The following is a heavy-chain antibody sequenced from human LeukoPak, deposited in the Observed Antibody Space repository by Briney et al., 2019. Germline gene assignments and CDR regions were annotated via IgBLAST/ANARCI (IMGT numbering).Heavy chain of an antibody. CDR2: INHSGST. J-gene: IGHJ5*02. CDR1: GGSFSGYY. Sequence: SETLSLTCAVHGGSFSGYYWSWIRQPPGKGLEWIGEINHSGSTNHNPSLKSRVTISVDTSKNQFSLKLSSVTAADTAVYYCARGRPANYYDFWSGLYNWFDPWGQGTLVTVSS. CDR3: ARGRPANYYDFWSGLYNWFDP. D-gene: IGHD3-3*01. V-gene: IGHV4-34*01.